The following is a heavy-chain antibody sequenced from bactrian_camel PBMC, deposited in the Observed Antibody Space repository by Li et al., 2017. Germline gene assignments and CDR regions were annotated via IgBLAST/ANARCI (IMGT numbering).Heavy chain of an antibody. D-gene: IGHD6*01. V-gene: IGHV3S40*01. Sequence: VQLVESGGGLMQPGGSLRLSCVASGFTFSLHDMNWVRKAPGKGLEWVSLINSGGGSTYYADSVKGRFTISRDNAKNTLYLQMNSLKTEDTAVYYCATDLGRYGGSSTGRYGMDYRGEGTQVTVS. CDR1: GFTFSLHD. J-gene: IGHJ7*01. CDR2: INSGGGST.